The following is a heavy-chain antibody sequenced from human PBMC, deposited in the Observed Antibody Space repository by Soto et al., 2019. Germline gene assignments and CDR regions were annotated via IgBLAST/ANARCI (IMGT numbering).Heavy chain of an antibody. CDR3: AREGDARWLDS. V-gene: IGHV3-72*01. CDR2: LKDRSQNYAT. D-gene: IGHD1-26*01. CDR1: GFSVSGWY. J-gene: IGHJ5*01. Sequence: EVHLVESGGDLVQPGGSARLSCAASGFSVSGWYMDCVRQAPGKGLEWVARLKDRSQNYATEYAASVKGRFSVSRHPSQNSIFLQMNSLKIEDTAVYYCAREGDARWLDSWGQGTLVTVS.